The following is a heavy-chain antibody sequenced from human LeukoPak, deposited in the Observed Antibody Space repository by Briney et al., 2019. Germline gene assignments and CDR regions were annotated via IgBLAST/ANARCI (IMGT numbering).Heavy chain of an antibody. CDR1: GGTFSSYA. D-gene: IGHD1-1*01. CDR3: ARLDYYYYYMDV. V-gene: IGHV1-69*05. CDR2: IIPIFGTA. Sequence: SVKVSCKASGGTFSSYAISWVRQAPGQGLEWMGGIIPIFGTANYAQKFQGRVTITTDESTSTAYMELSSLRSEDTAVYYCARLDYYYYYMDVWGKGTTVTISS. J-gene: IGHJ6*03.